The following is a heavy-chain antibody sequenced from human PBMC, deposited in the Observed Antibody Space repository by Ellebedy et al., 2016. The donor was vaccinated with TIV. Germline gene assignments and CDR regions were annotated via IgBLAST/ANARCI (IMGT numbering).Heavy chain of an antibody. CDR2: ISYDGGMK. Sequence: PGGSLRLSCAASGFTFSNYAIHWVRQSPGKGLEWVAVISYDGGMKYSTDSVTGRFSISRDNSKDTLYLQMNSLRVEDTAVYYCARDSHDYGSGSDWEFWHFDLWGRGTLVTVSS. D-gene: IGHD3-10*01. V-gene: IGHV3-30-3*01. J-gene: IGHJ2*01. CDR3: ARDSHDYGSGSDWEFWHFDL. CDR1: GFTFSNYA.